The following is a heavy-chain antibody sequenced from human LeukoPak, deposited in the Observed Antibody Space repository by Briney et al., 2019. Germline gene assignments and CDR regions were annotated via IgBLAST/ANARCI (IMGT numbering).Heavy chain of an antibody. J-gene: IGHJ4*02. D-gene: IGHD3-22*01. CDR2: ISSSSSSYI. CDR3: ARTVITTMRRFDY. Sequence: PGGSLRLSCAASGFTFRSYSMNWVRQAPGKGLEGVSSISSSSSSYIYYADSVKGRFTISRDNAKNSLYLQMNSLTAEDTAVYYCARTVITTMRRFDYWGQGTLVTVSS. V-gene: IGHV3-21*01. CDR1: GFTFRSYS.